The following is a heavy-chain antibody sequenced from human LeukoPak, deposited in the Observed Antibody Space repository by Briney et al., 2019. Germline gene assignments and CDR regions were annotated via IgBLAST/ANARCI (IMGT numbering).Heavy chain of an antibody. CDR1: GFTFSSYP. Sequence: GGSLRLSCAASGFTFSSYPINWVRQAPGKGLEWVSAISSGGDTIYYAESVKGRFTVSRDNSKNTVFLQMNSLRADDTAVYYCATSMGGGNIDYWGQGALVTVSS. J-gene: IGHJ4*02. V-gene: IGHV3-23*01. CDR2: ISSGGDTI. D-gene: IGHD3-16*01. CDR3: ATSMGGGNIDY.